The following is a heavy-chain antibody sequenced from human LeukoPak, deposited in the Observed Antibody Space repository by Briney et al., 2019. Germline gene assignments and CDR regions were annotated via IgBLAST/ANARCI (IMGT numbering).Heavy chain of an antibody. Sequence: SETLSLTCTVSGDSIINYYWSWISQSPGKELEWIGYMYNRGSTIYNPSLKSRVTISTDTSKNQFSLRLTSVTAADAAVYYCARAEKAVTGTLDSWGQGTLITVSS. CDR2: MYNRGST. CDR1: GDSIINYY. CDR3: ARAEKAVTGTLDS. D-gene: IGHD6-19*01. V-gene: IGHV4-59*01. J-gene: IGHJ4*02.